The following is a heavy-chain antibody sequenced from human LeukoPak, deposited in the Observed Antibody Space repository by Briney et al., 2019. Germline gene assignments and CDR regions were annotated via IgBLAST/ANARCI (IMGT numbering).Heavy chain of an antibody. CDR2: IYPGDSDT. CDR3: ARAPQDNWFDP. V-gene: IGHV5-51*01. J-gene: IGHJ5*02. CDR1: GYSFTSYW. Sequence: GESLTISCKGSGYSFTSYWIGWVRQLPGKCLEWMGIIYPGDSDTRYSPSFQGQVPISADKSINTAYLQWSSLKASDTAMYYCARAPQDNWFDPWGQGTLVTVSS.